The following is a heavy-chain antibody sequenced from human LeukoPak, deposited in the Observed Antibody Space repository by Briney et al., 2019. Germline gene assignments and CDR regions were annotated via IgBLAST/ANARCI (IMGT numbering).Heavy chain of an antibody. CDR1: GYSISSGYY. D-gene: IGHD4-17*01. CDR2: IYYSGST. V-gene: IGHV4-38-2*02. J-gene: IGHJ6*03. Sequence: TASETLSLTCTVSGYSISSGYYWGWIRQPPGKGLEWIGSIYYSGSTYYNLSLKSRVTISLDTSKNQFSLKLTSVTAADTAVYYCASDYGDHPGYYYYYYMDVWGKGTTVIVSS. CDR3: ASDYGDHPGYYYYYYMDV.